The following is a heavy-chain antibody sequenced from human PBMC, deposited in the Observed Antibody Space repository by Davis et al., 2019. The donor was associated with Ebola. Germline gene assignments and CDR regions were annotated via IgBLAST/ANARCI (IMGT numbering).Heavy chain of an antibody. CDR2: IRSKANSYAT. J-gene: IGHJ6*02. D-gene: IGHD6-13*01. V-gene: IGHV3-73*01. CDR3: TTRIAAAGTVYYYGMDV. Sequence: GESLKISCAASGFTFSGSAMHWVRQASGKGLEWVGRIRSKANSYATAYAASVKGRFTISRDDSKNTAYLQMNSLKTEDTAVYYCTTRIAAAGTVYYYGMDVWGQGTTVTVSS. CDR1: GFTFSGSA.